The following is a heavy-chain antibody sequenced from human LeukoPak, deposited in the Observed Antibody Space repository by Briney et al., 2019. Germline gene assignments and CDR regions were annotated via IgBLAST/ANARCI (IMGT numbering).Heavy chain of an antibody. J-gene: IGHJ4*02. V-gene: IGHV6-1*01. CDR3: ARTPAVIAARNSHFDY. CDR1: GDSVSSNSAA. D-gene: IGHD6-25*01. CDR2: TYYRTKWYN. Sequence: SQTLSLTCAISGDSVSSNSAAWNWIRQSPSRGLEWLGSTYYRTKWYNDYALSVKSRITINPDTSKNQFSLQLNSVTPEDTAVYYCARTPAVIAARNSHFDYWGQGTLVTVSS.